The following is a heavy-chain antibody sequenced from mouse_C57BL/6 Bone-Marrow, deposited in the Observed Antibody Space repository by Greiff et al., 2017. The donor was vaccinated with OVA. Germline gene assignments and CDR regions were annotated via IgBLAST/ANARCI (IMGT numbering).Heavy chain of an antibody. J-gene: IGHJ2*01. Sequence: QVQLKQPGAELVKPGASVKMSCKASGYTFTSYWITWVKQRPGQGLEWIGDIYPGSGSTNYNEKFKGKATLTVDTSSSTAHMQLSSLTSEDSAVYYCARTQDYWGQGTTLTVSS. V-gene: IGHV1-55*01. CDR2: IYPGSGST. CDR3: ARTQDY. CDR1: GYTFTSYW.